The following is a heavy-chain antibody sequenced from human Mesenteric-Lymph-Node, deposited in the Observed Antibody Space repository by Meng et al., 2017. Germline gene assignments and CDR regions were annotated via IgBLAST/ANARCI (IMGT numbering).Heavy chain of an antibody. CDR3: ARSLLTGPY. CDR2: ITDTGST. CDR1: GGSFSGYH. D-gene: IGHD1-14*01. Sequence: SETLSLTCAVYGGSFSGYHWFWIRQPPGKGLEWIGEITDTGSTSYSPSLKSRVTISVDTSKNHFSLKLTSVTAADTAVYYCARSLLTGPYWGQGTLVTVSS. J-gene: IGHJ4*02. V-gene: IGHV4-34*01.